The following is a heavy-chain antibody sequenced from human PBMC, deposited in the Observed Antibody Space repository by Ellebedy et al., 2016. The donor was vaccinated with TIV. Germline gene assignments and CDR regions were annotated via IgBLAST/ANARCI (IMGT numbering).Heavy chain of an antibody. D-gene: IGHD6-19*01. CDR3: ARARSSGWLHTPDY. CDR2: INPDSGST. Sequence: AASVKVSCKASGYTFSNYFMHWVRQAPGQGLEWMGIINPDSGSTTYAQKLQGRLTMTRDTSTSTVYMELSSLRSEDTAGYYCARARSSGWLHTPDYWGQGLLVTVSS. J-gene: IGHJ4*02. CDR1: GYTFSNYF. V-gene: IGHV1-46*04.